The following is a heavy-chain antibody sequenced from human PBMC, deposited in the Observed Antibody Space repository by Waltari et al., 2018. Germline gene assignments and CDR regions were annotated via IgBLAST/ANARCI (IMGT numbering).Heavy chain of an antibody. D-gene: IGHD2-15*01. J-gene: IGHJ3*02. CDR3: ARGGGRDLPKGQYCDI. V-gene: IGHV1-8*03. CDR2: MNPDSANT. CDR1: GYTFPSHE. Sequence: QVQLVQSGAEVRKPGASVKVSCKASGYTFPSHESNRVRPAHGQGLEWMGWMNPDSANTAYAQKFQGRVTLTRDTSISTAYMELSSLRSEDTAVYYCARGGGRDLPKGQYCDIWGQGTMVTVSS.